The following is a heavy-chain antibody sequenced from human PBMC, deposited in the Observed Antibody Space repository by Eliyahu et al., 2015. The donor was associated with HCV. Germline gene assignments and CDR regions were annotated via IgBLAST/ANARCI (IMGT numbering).Heavy chain of an antibody. CDR1: GFXFSSYW. D-gene: IGHD5-24*01. V-gene: IGHV3-7*01. CDR2: IKXDGSEK. J-gene: IGHJ4*02. CDR3: ARLEKMAHLREFYYFDY. Sequence: EVQLVESGGGLVQPGGSLRLSCAASGFXFSSYWMSWFXQAPGKGLEWVXNIKXDGSEKYXVDSVKGRFTISRDNAKNSLYLQMNSLRAEDTAVYYCARLEKMAHLREFYYFDYWGQGTLVTVSS.